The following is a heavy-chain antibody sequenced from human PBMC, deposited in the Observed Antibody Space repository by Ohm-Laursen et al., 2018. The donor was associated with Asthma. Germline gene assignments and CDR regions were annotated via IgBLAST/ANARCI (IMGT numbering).Heavy chain of an antibody. CDR2: TNPDSGNT. CDR1: GYTFSDYA. Sequence: SVKVSCKASGYTFSDYAIHWVRQAPGQRPKWMGRTNPDSGNTQYSHKFQGRVTISSDTSATTAYLELSSLRSEDTAVYYCAIGAGTDYFDPWGQGTQVTVSS. J-gene: IGHJ5*02. D-gene: IGHD3-16*01. CDR3: AIGAGTDYFDP. V-gene: IGHV1-3*01.